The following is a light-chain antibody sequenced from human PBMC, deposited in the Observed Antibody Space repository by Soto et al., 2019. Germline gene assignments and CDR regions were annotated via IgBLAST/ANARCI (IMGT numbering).Light chain of an antibody. CDR3: QQYNNWPYT. V-gene: IGKV3-15*01. Sequence: EIVMTQSPATLSVSPGERATLSCRASQSVGSNLAWYQQKPGQAPRLLIYGASTRATAIPARFSGSGSGTEFTLTISSLQSEDFAVYYCQQYNNWPYTFGQGTKLEIK. J-gene: IGKJ2*01. CDR2: GAS. CDR1: QSVGSN.